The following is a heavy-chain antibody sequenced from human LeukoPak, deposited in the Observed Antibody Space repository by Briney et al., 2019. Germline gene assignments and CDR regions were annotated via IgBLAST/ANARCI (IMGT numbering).Heavy chain of an antibody. CDR1: GFTFSNFA. CDR3: AKNSDISVYYSEGFDY. V-gene: IGHV3-23*01. J-gene: IGHJ4*02. D-gene: IGHD3-22*01. Sequence: PGGSLRLSCAASGFTFSNFAMNWVRRAPGKGLEWVSAISGGGSATFYAASVKGRFTISRDNSKNTVFLQMNSLRAEDTAVYYCAKNSDISVYYSEGFDYWGQGTLATVSS. CDR2: ISGGGSAT.